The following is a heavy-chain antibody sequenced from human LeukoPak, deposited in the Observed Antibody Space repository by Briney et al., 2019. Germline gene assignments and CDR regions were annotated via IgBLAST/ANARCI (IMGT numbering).Heavy chain of an antibody. CDR1: SDSFSSYY. Sequence: NPSETLSLTCSVSSDSFSSYYWTWIRQPPGKGLEWIGYIHYGGNTNYNPSLKSRVIISVDTSKNQFSLKLSSVTAADTAVYYCARGYWYFDLWGRGTLVTVSS. CDR2: IHYGGNT. V-gene: IGHV4-59*12. CDR3: ARGYWYFDL. J-gene: IGHJ2*01.